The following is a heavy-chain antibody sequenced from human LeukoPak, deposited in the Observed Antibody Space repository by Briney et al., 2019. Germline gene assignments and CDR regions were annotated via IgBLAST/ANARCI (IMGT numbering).Heavy chain of an antibody. V-gene: IGHV3-9*01. Sequence: PGGTLRLSCAASGFTFDDYAMHWVRQAPGKGLEWVSGISWNSGSIGYADSVKGRFTISRDNAKNSLYLQMNSLRAEGTALYYCAKDYGSGSYYKTHFDYWGRGTLVTVSS. CDR3: AKDYGSGSYYKTHFDY. CDR2: ISWNSGSI. J-gene: IGHJ4*02. D-gene: IGHD3-10*01. CDR1: GFTFDDYA.